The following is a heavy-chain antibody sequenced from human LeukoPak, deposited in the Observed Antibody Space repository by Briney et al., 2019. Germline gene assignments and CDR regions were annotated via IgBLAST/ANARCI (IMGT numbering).Heavy chain of an antibody. J-gene: IGHJ6*03. Sequence: ASVKVSCKASGYTFTSYDINWVRQATGQGLEWMGWMSPNSGDTGYAQKFQGRVTIIRNTSISTAYMELSSLRSEDTAVYYCARGAALGNYYYYMDVWGKGSTVTVSS. CDR2: MSPNSGDT. V-gene: IGHV1-8*03. CDR3: ARGAALGNYYYYMDV. D-gene: IGHD6-25*01. CDR1: GYTFTSYD.